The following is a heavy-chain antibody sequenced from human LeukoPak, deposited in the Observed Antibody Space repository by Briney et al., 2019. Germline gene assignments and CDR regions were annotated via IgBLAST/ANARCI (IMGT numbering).Heavy chain of an antibody. CDR1: GGSITSGGYY. V-gene: IGHV4-31*03. Sequence: SETLSLTCTVSGGSITSGGYYWTWIRQHPGKGLEWIGYIYNSGSTNYNPSLKGRVTISVDTSKNQFSLKLRSVTAADTAVYYCARVVGKYSSSWYYWGQGTLVTVSS. D-gene: IGHD6-13*01. J-gene: IGHJ4*02. CDR3: ARVVGKYSSSWYY. CDR2: IYNSGST.